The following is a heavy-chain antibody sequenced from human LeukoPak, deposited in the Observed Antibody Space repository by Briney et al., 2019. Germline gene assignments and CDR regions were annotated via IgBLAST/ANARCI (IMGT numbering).Heavy chain of an antibody. CDR3: ASILDYDEGDY. Sequence: SETLSLTCTVSGGSTSSSNYYWGWIRQPPGKGLEWIGSIYYIGSTYYNPSLKSRVTISVDTSKNQFSLKLSSVTAADTAVYYCASILDYDEGDYWGQGTLVTVSS. CDR2: IYYIGST. D-gene: IGHD4-17*01. J-gene: IGHJ4*02. CDR1: GGSTSSSNYY. V-gene: IGHV4-39*01.